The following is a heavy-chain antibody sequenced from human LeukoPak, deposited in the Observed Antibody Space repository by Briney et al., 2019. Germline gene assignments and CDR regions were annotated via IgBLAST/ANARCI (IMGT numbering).Heavy chain of an antibody. Sequence: GASVKVSCKASGYTFTGYYMHWVRQAPGQGLEWMGWINPNSGGTNYAQKFQGRVTMTRDTSISTAYMELSRLRSDDTAVYHCAREANDSSGYYPKHDAFDIWGQGTMVTVSS. CDR2: INPNSGGT. CDR1: GYTFTGYY. D-gene: IGHD3-22*01. J-gene: IGHJ3*02. V-gene: IGHV1-2*02. CDR3: AREANDSSGYYPKHDAFDI.